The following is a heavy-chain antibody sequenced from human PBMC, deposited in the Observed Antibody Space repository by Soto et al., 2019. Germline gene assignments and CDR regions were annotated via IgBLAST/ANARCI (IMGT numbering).Heavy chain of an antibody. D-gene: IGHD2-2*01. CDR3: ARVGYCNTTSCLFYYYHHGMEV. Sequence: SVKVSCKASGDTFNSYAISWVRRAPGQGLEWMGGIIPIFHKANYAQKFQARVTMTADESARTAYMELSGLRSEDTAVYYCARVGYCNTTSCLFYYYHHGMEVWGQGTPVTVSS. J-gene: IGHJ6*02. V-gene: IGHV1-69*13. CDR1: GDTFNSYA. CDR2: IIPIFHKA.